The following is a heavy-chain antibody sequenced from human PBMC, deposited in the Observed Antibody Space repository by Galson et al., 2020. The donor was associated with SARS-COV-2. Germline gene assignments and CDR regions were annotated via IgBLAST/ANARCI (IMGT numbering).Heavy chain of an antibody. V-gene: IGHV3-15*01. D-gene: IGHD6-25*01. Sequence: GGSLRLSCAASGFTFSDAYMSWVRQAPGKGLEWVGRIKRQSDGGTRDYAAPVSGRVTISRDDSKNTLYLDIHSLQFEDTAFYYCTTGLAAGSYYYDFWGQGTLVTVSS. CDR3: TTGLAAGSYYYDF. J-gene: IGHJ4*02. CDR1: GFTFSDAY. CDR2: IKRQSDGGTR.